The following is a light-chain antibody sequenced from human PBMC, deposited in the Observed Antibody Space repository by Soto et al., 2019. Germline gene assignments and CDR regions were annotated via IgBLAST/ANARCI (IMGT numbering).Light chain of an antibody. J-gene: IGLJ3*02. V-gene: IGLV2-14*01. CDR1: SSDVGGSKY. CDR2: EVS. CDR3: SSYTSSSPLV. Sequence: QSALTQPASGSGSPGQSSTISCTGTSSDVGGSKYVSWYQQDPGKAPKLMIYEVSNRPSGVSNRFSGSKSGNTASMTLSGRQAEDEADYYCSSYTSSSPLVFGGGTKLTVL.